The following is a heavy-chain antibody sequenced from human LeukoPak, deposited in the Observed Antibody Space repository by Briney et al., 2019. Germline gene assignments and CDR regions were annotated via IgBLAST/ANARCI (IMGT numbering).Heavy chain of an antibody. CDR3: ARLVSY. Sequence: ASVKVSCKASGYTFTSYGISWVRQAPGQGLEWMGWISAYNGNTNYAQKFQGRVTLTRDTSVSTAYMELSRLRYDDTAVYYCARLVSYWGQGTLVTVSS. CDR2: ISAYNGNT. V-gene: IGHV1-18*01. D-gene: IGHD2-8*02. J-gene: IGHJ4*02. CDR1: GYTFTSYG.